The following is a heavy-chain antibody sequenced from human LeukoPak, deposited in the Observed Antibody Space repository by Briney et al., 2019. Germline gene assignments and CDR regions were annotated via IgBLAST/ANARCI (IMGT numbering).Heavy chain of an antibody. CDR3: AKDFGDRFYYFDS. J-gene: IGHJ4*02. V-gene: IGHV3-23*01. CDR2: IIASGGTT. Sequence: GGSLRLSCAASGFMFRNYAMDWVRQAPGKGLEWVSAIIASGGTTYYADSVKGRFTISRDNSKNTLFLQMNSLRAEDTAVYYCAKDFGDRFYYFDSWGQGTLATVSS. CDR1: GFMFRNYA. D-gene: IGHD4-17*01.